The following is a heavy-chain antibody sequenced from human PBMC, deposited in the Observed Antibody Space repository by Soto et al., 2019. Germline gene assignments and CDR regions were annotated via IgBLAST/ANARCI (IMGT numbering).Heavy chain of an antibody. J-gene: IGHJ6*02. CDR2: IKQDGSEK. Sequence: RVSLSLSCAASGFPFRTYWMNWVRQAPGKGLEWVANIKQDGSEKYYVDSVKGRFAISRDNAKDSLFLQMNNLRAEDTAVCESVIDLSHFWGMACRGQATKV. D-gene: IGHD3-9*01. CDR1: GFPFRTYW. V-gene: IGHV3-7*01. CDR3: VIDLSHFWGMAC.